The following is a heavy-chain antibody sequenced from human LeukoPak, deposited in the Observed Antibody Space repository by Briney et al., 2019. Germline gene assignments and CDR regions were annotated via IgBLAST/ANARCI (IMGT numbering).Heavy chain of an antibody. J-gene: IGHJ4*02. D-gene: IGHD7-27*01. CDR1: GASISGYY. CDR3: AGTGLFFDY. Sequence: SETLSLTCRVSGASISGYYWSWIRQPPGKGLEWIGHMYYSGGTTYNPSLKSRVSISLDTSRKHFSLKLSSVTAADTAVYYCAGTGLFFDYWSQGTLVTVSS. CDR2: MYYSGGT. V-gene: IGHV4-59*01.